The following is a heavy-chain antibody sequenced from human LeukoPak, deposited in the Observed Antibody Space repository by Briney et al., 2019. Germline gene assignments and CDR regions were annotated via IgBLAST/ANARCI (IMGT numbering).Heavy chain of an antibody. CDR1: GGTFSSYA. Sequence: GASVKVSCKASGGTFSSYAISWVRQAPGQGLEWMGRIIPILGIANYAQKFQGRVTITADKSTSTAYMELSSLRSEDTAVYYCARTIVGSGSPLLPDYWGQGTLVTVSS. J-gene: IGHJ4*02. CDR3: ARTIVGSGSPLLPDY. D-gene: IGHD3-22*01. V-gene: IGHV1-69*04. CDR2: IIPILGIA.